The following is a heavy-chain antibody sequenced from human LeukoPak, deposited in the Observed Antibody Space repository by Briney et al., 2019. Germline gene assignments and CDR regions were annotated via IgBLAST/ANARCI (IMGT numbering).Heavy chain of an antibody. CDR2: ISYIGTT. CDR3: ARDLVTVTKGFDI. V-gene: IGHV4-59*11. Sequence: SETLSLTCAVSDDSFSSHYWTWIRRPPGKGLEWIGYISYIGTTNYNPSLKSRVTISIDTSKNQFSLKLSSVTAADTAVYYCARDLVTVTKGFDIWGQGTMVSVSA. CDR1: DDSFSSHY. J-gene: IGHJ3*02. D-gene: IGHD4-17*01.